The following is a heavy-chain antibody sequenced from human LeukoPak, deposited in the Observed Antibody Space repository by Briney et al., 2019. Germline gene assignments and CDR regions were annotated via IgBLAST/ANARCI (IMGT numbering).Heavy chain of an antibody. V-gene: IGHV1-69*13. CDR3: ARDLRNYDSSGEFDP. CDR1: GGTFSSYA. Sequence: SVKVSCKASGGTFSSYAINWVRQAPGQELEWMGGIIPIFGTANYAQKFQGRVTITADESTSTAYMELSSLRSEDTAVYYCARDLRNYDSSGEFDPWGQGTLVTVSS. CDR2: IIPIFGTA. D-gene: IGHD3-22*01. J-gene: IGHJ5*02.